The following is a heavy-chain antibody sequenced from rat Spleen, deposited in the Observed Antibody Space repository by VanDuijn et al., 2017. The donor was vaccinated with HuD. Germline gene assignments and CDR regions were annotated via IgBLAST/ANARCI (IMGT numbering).Heavy chain of an antibody. CDR3: TREREHYYDGSYYY. D-gene: IGHD1-12*02. J-gene: IGHJ2*01. Sequence: EVQLKESGPGLVQPSQTLSLTCTVSGFSLTDYSVHWVRQPPGKGLEWMGVMWSAGNTGYNSALKSQLSISRDTSKNQVFLKMNSLQTYDTAIYYCTREREHYYDGSYYYWGQGVMVTVSS. CDR1: GFSLTDYS. V-gene: IGHV2S63*01. CDR2: MWSAGNT.